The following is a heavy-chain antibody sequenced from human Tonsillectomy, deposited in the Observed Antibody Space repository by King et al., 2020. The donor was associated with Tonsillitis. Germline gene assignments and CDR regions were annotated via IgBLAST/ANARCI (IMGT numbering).Heavy chain of an antibody. J-gene: IGHJ6*02. V-gene: IGHV4-39*01. D-gene: IGHD2-2*01. Sequence: QLQESGPRLVKPSETLSLTCTVSGGSISSASYYWGWIRQPPGKGLECIGSVYYSGTTYYNPSLKSRVTISVDTSKNQFSLKLISVTAADTAVYYCAKHGSVVPAARGMDVWGQGTTVTVSS. CDR1: GGSISSASYY. CDR3: AKHGSVVPAARGMDV. CDR2: VYYSGTT.